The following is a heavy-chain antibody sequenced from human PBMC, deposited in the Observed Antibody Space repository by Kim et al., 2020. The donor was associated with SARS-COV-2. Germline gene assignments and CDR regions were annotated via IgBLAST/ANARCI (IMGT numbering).Heavy chain of an antibody. Sequence: GGSLRLSCAASRFTFSSYSMNWVRQAPGKGPEWLSYISSSSSTKYYADSLKGRFTISRDNAKSSLYLRMNSLRDDDTAMYYCVRDNWNALPGWFDPWGQGALVIVSS. J-gene: IGHJ5*02. CDR2: ISSSSSTK. D-gene: IGHD1-1*01. V-gene: IGHV3-48*02. CDR1: RFTFSSYS. CDR3: VRDNWNALPGWFDP.